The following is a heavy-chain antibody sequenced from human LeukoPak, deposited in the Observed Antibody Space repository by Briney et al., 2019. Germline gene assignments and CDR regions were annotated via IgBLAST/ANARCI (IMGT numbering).Heavy chain of an antibody. CDR3: ARLMAGSFAFDY. V-gene: IGHV3-21*01. J-gene: IGHJ4*02. D-gene: IGHD6-19*01. Sequence: PGGSLRLSCAASGFTFSSYSMNWVRQAPGKGLEWVSSISSSSSYIYYADSVKGRFTISRDNAKNSLYLQMNSLGAEDTAVYYCARLMAGSFAFDYWGQGTLVTVSS. CDR1: GFTFSSYS. CDR2: ISSSSSYI.